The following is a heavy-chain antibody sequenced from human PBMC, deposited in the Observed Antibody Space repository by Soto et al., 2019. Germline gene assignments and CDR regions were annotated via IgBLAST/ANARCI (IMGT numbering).Heavy chain of an antibody. D-gene: IGHD1-26*01. CDR3: ARGEQYSGRIFDY. Sequence: QTLSLTCAITGDSVSSNSAGWSWVRQSPSRGLEWLGRTYYRSKWYYEYAVSVGGRITINPDTSKNQYSLQLNSVTPEDTAVYFCARGEQYSGRIFDYWGQGTLVTVSS. J-gene: IGHJ4*01. CDR2: TYYRSKWYY. V-gene: IGHV6-1*01. CDR1: GDSVSSNSAG.